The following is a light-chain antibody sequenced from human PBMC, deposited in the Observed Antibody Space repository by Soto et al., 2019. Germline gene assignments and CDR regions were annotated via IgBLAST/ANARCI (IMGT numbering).Light chain of an antibody. V-gene: IGLV2-14*01. J-gene: IGLJ2*01. Sequence: QTVVTQPASVSGSPGQSITISCTGTSSDVGAYNYVSWYQQHPGKAPKLIIYEVSNRPSGVSYRVSGSKSGNTASLTISGLQAEDEADYYCSSYTSSSTLVFGGGTKLTVL. CDR1: SSDVGAYNY. CDR3: SSYTSSSTLV. CDR2: EVS.